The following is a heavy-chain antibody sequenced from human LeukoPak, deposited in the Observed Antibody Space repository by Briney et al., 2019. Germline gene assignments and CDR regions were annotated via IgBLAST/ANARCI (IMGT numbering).Heavy chain of an antibody. CDR1: GFTFSSYA. J-gene: IGHJ4*02. V-gene: IGHV3-30-3*01. Sequence: GGSLRLSCAASGFTFSSYAMHWVRQAPGKGLEWVAVISYDGSNYWYAGSVKGRFTISRDNSKNTLYLQMNSLRAEDTAVFYCARETEAFDNWGQGTLVTVSS. CDR2: ISYDGSNY. CDR3: ARETEAFDN.